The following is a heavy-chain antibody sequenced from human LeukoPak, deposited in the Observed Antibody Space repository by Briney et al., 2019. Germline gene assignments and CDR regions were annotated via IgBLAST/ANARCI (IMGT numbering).Heavy chain of an antibody. CDR3: AGMTSRSGLDY. J-gene: IGHJ4*02. Sequence: GGSLGLSCAASGFTFSSYEMNWVRQAPGKGLEWVSYISSSGSTIYYADSVKGRFTISRDNAKNSLYLQMNSLRAEDTAVYYCAGMTSRSGLDYWGQGTLVTVSS. D-gene: IGHD6-25*01. CDR1: GFTFSSYE. V-gene: IGHV3-48*03. CDR2: ISSSGSTI.